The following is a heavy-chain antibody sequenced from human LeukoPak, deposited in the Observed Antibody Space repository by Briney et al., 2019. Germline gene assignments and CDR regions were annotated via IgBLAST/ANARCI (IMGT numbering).Heavy chain of an antibody. D-gene: IGHD4-11*01. CDR2: IPYDGSDK. J-gene: IGHJ4*02. V-gene: IGHV3-30*02. CDR3: AAMTSVTTGDY. Sequence: AGGSLRLSCAASGFPFCSYGMHWVRQAPGKGLEWVAFIPYDGSDKFYADSVKGRFTISRDNSKNTLYLQMNSLRAEDTAVYYCAAMTSVTTGDYWGQGTLVTVSS. CDR1: GFPFCSYG.